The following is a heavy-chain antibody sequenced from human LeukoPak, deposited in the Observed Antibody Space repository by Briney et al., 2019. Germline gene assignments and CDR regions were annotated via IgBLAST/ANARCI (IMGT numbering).Heavy chain of an antibody. CDR2: ISSSSSYI. CDR3: ARDLSSSSIVDY. V-gene: IGHV3-21*01. CDR1: GFTFSSYS. D-gene: IGHD6-13*01. Sequence: GGSLRLSCAASGFTFSSYSMNWVRQAPGKGLEWVSSISSSSSYIYYADSVKGRFTISRDNAKNSLYLQMNSPRAEDTAVYYCARDLSSSSIVDYWGQGTLVTVSS. J-gene: IGHJ4*02.